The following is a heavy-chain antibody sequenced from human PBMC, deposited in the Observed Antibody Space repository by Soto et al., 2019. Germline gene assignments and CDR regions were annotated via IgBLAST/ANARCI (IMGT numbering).Heavy chain of an antibody. V-gene: IGHV3-23*01. CDR3: AKDLGEVYAIISGHWFDP. J-gene: IGHJ5*02. CDR1: GFTFSSYA. Sequence: GESLKISCAASGFTFSSYAMSWVRQAPGKGLEWVSAISGSGGSTYYADSVKGRFTISRDNSKNTLYLQMNSLRAEDTAVYYCAKDLGEVYAIISGHWFDPWGQGTLVTVSS. CDR2: ISGSGGST. D-gene: IGHD2-8*01.